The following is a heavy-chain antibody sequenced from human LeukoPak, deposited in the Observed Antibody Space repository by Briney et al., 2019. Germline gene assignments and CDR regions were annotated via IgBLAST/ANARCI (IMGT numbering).Heavy chain of an antibody. Sequence: KPSETLSLTCAVYGGSFSGYYWSWIRQPPGKGLEWIGEINHSGSTNYNPSLKSRVTISVDTSKNQFSLKLSSVTAADTAVYYCARGWGGYYFDYWGQGTLVTVSS. D-gene: IGHD3-16*01. V-gene: IGHV4-34*01. CDR3: ARGWGGYYFDY. CDR1: GGSFSGYY. J-gene: IGHJ4*02. CDR2: INHSGST.